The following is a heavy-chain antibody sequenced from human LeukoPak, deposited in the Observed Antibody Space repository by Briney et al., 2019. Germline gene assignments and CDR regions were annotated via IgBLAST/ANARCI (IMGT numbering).Heavy chain of an antibody. CDR1: GYTFTNYG. J-gene: IGHJ3*02. CDR2: ISAYNGYT. CDR3: ARDYGDPQAFDI. D-gene: IGHD4-17*01. V-gene: IGHV1-18*01. Sequence: ASVKVSCKASGYTFTNYGISWVRQAPGQGLEWMGWISAYNGYTDYAQKLQFRVTMTTDTSTSTAYMELRSLRSDDTAVYYCARDYGDPQAFDIWGQGTMVTVSS.